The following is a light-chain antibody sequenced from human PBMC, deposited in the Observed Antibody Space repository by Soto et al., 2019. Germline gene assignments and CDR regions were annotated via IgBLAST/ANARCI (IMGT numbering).Light chain of an antibody. Sequence: YVAWCQQEPGTVPKGPXDDXATLQRGGPSRLSGSGSGTEFTLTISSLQPEDFATYYCLQHRSYTRTFGGGTKVDI. CDR1: Y. CDR2: DXA. J-gene: IGKJ4*01. V-gene: IGKV1-17*03. CDR3: LQHRSYTRT.